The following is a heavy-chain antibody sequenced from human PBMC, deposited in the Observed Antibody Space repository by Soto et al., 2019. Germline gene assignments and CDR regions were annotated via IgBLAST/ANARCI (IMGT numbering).Heavy chain of an antibody. CDR2: IFYLGSS. CDR3: ARHALALRKNNWFDP. Sequence: SETLSLTCTVSGDSIISSDFYWGWVRQPPGKGLEWIGSIFYLGSSYYNPSLKSRVTMSVDTSKNQFSLRLRSVTAADTALYFCARHALALRKNNWFDPWGQGIMVTGSS. D-gene: IGHD3-3*02. V-gene: IGHV4-39*01. CDR1: GDSIISSDFY. J-gene: IGHJ5*02.